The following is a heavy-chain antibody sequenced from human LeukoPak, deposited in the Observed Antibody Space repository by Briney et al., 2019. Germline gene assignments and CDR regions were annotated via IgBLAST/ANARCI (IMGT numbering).Heavy chain of an antibody. D-gene: IGHD6-13*01. CDR1: GGSISSSSYY. Sequence: SETLSLTCTVSGGSISSSSYYWGWIRQPPGKGLEWIGSIYYSGSTYYNPSLKSRVTISVDTSKNQFSLKLSSVTAADTAVYYCASTVIAAAGTRTFDYWGQGTLVTVSS. CDR2: IYYSGST. V-gene: IGHV4-39*01. J-gene: IGHJ4*02. CDR3: ASTVIAAAGTRTFDY.